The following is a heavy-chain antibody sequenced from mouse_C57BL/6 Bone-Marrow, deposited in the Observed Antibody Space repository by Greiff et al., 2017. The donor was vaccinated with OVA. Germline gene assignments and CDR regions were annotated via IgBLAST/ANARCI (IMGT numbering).Heavy chain of an antibody. J-gene: IGHJ4*01. V-gene: IGHV10-1*01. CDR2: IRSKSNNYAT. CDR3: VRHGAMDY. Sequence: AASGFSFNTYAMNWVRQAPGKGLEWVARIRSKSNNYATYYADSVKDRFTISRDDSESMLYLQMNNLKTEDTAMYYCVRHGAMDYWGQGTSVTVSS. CDR1: GFSFNTYA.